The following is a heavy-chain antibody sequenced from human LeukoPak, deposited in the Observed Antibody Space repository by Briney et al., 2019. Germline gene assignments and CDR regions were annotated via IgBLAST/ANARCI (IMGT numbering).Heavy chain of an antibody. V-gene: IGHV3-9*03. CDR3: AKDNDYSLRYYFDY. CDR2: ISWNSGSI. Sequence: GGSLRLSCAASGFTFDDYAMHWVRQAPGKGLEWVSGISWNSGSIGYADSVKGRFTISRDNAKNSLYLQMNSPRAEDMALYYCAKDNDYSLRYYFDYWGQGTLVTVSS. CDR1: GFTFDDYA. D-gene: IGHD4-11*01. J-gene: IGHJ4*02.